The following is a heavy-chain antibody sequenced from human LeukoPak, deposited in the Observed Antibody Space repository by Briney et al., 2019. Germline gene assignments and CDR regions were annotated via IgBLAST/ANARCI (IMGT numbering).Heavy chain of an antibody. CDR3: AKVTGNFVVAAAGSDY. Sequence: GGSLRLSCAASGFTFSSYSMNWVRQAPGKGLEWVSSISSSSSYIYYADSVKGRFTISRDNAKNSLYLQMNSLRAEDTAVYYFAKVTGNFVVAAAGSDYWGQGPLVTVSS. CDR2: ISSSSSYI. CDR1: GFTFSSYS. V-gene: IGHV3-21*04. D-gene: IGHD6-13*01. J-gene: IGHJ4*02.